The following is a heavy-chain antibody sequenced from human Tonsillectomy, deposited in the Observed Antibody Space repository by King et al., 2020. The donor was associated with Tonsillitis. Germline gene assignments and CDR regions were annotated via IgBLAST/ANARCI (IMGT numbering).Heavy chain of an antibody. Sequence: QLQESGPGLVKPSETLSLTCTVSGYSISSGYYWGRIRQPPGKGLEWIGSMYHTGSSYYNPSLKSRVTISVDTSKNQFSLRLNSVTASDTAVYYCARGRTDIGYWGQGTLVTVSS. J-gene: IGHJ4*02. CDR2: MYHTGSS. V-gene: IGHV4-38-2*02. D-gene: IGHD2-15*01. CDR3: ARGRTDIGY. CDR1: GYSISSGYY.